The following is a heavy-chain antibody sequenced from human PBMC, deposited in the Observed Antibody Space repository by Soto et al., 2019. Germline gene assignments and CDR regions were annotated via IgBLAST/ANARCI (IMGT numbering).Heavy chain of an antibody. CDR2: IIPIFGTA. V-gene: IGHV1-69*12. CDR1: GGTFSSYA. CDR3: ARVRVRFLEWLGSEG. D-gene: IGHD3-3*01. J-gene: IGHJ4*02. Sequence: QVQLVQSGAEVKKPGSSVKVSCKASGGTFSSYAISWVRQAPGQGLEWMGGIIPIFGTANYAQKFQGRVTITADASMSTAYMELSSLRSEDTAVYYCARVRVRFLEWLGSEGWGQGTLVTVSS.